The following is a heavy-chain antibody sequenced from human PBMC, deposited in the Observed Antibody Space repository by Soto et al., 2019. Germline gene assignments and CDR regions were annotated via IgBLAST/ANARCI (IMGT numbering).Heavy chain of an antibody. CDR1: GYTFTCCS. CDR3: ARPVAMITFGGVISKGFIGDYYYMEV. CDR2: IKPSGGSR. J-gene: IGHJ6*03. D-gene: IGHD3-16*02. V-gene: IGHV1-46*03. Sequence: GTSVKASSKASGYTFTCCSMQSLQQSPRQGLEWMGIIKPSGGSRSYAQKFQCRVTMTRDTSTSTVYMELSSLRSEDTAVYYCARPVAMITFGGVISKGFIGDYYYMEVWGKGTTVTVSS.